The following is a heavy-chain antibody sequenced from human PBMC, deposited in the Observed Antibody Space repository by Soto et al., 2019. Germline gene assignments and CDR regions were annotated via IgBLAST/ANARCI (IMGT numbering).Heavy chain of an antibody. Sequence: PSETLSLTCTVSGGSISSSSYYWGWIRQPPGKGLEWIGSIYYSGSTYYNPSLKSRVTISVDTSKNQFSLKLSSVTAADTAVYYCARIYSGYDYPYYYYYGMDVWGQGTTVTVSS. CDR1: GGSISSSSYY. V-gene: IGHV4-39*01. CDR2: IYYSGST. CDR3: ARIYSGYDYPYYYYYGMDV. J-gene: IGHJ6*02. D-gene: IGHD5-12*01.